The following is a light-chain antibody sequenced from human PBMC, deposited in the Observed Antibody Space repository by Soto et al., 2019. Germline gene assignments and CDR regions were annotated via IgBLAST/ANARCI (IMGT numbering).Light chain of an antibody. CDR3: LLFHGGVRV. CDR1: TGAVTIDNH. V-gene: IGLV7-43*01. Sequence: QAVVTQEPSLTVSPGGTVTLTCASNTGAVTIDNHPKWFQQKPGQAPRALIYSISNRHSWTPARFSGSLLGGRAALTLSGVQPEDDADYYCLLFHGGVRVFGGGTQVTVL. J-gene: IGLJ3*02. CDR2: SIS.